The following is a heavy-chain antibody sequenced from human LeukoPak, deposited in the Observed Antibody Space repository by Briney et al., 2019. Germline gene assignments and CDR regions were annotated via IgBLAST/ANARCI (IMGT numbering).Heavy chain of an antibody. V-gene: IGHV3-74*01. D-gene: IGHD4-11*01. CDR2: INTDGRTT. CDR1: GFTSSSYA. Sequence: GGSLRLSCAASGFTSSSYAMSWVRQAPGKGLVWVSRINTDGRTTTYADSVKGRFTISRDNAKNTLYLQMNSLRAEDTAVYYCVRSAFLTTEFYFDYWGQGTLVTVSS. J-gene: IGHJ4*02. CDR3: VRSAFLTTEFYFDY.